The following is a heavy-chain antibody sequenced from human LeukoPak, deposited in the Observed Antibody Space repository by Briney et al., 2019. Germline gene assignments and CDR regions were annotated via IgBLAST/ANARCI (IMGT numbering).Heavy chain of an antibody. D-gene: IGHD3-10*01. J-gene: IGHJ4*02. CDR3: AKSRGSGNYFDS. Sequence: SETLSLTCNVSRASISEYYWSWIRQPPGKGLEWIGYISYSGSTNYSPSLKSRVIISIDTSKNQFSLKLSSVTAADTAVYYCAKSRGSGNYFDSWGQGALVTVSS. CDR1: RASISEYY. V-gene: IGHV4-59*03. CDR2: ISYSGST.